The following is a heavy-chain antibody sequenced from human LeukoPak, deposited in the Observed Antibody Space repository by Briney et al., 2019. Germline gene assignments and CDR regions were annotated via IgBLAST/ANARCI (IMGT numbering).Heavy chain of an antibody. Sequence: HPSETLSLTCAVYGGSFSGYYWSWIRQPPGKGLEWIGEINHSGSTNYNPSLKSRVTISVDTSKNQFSLKLSSVTAADTAVYYCARDHIVVVPAVEDYYYYGMDVWGQGTTVTVSS. CDR3: ARDHIVVVPAVEDYYYYGMDV. V-gene: IGHV4-34*01. CDR2: INHSGST. CDR1: GGSFSGYY. D-gene: IGHD2-2*01. J-gene: IGHJ6*02.